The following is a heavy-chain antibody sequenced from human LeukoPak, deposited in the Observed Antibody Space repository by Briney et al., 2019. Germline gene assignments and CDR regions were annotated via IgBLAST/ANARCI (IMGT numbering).Heavy chain of an antibody. J-gene: IGHJ4*02. CDR2: IIPIFGTA. Sequence: SVKVSCKASGGTFSSYAISWVRQAPGQGLEWMGGIIPIFGTANYAQKFQGRGTITADESTSTAYMELSSLRSEDTAVYYCARGPNTSRCSSTSCYLDTAMVPSDYWGQGTLVTVSS. CDR1: GGTFSSYA. V-gene: IGHV1-69*13. CDR3: ARGPNTSRCSSTSCYLDTAMVPSDY. D-gene: IGHD2-2*01.